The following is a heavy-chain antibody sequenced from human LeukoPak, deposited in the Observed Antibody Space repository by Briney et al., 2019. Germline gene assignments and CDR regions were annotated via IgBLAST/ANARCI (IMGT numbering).Heavy chain of an antibody. J-gene: IGHJ5*02. CDR2: IYYSGST. D-gene: IGHD1-1*01. CDR3: ARDRAAYNTRCFDP. CDR1: GGSISSYY. Sequence: SETLSLTCTVSGGSISSYYWSWIRQPPGRGLEWIGYIYYSGSTNYNPSLKSRVTISVDMSKNQFSLKLSSVTAADTAVYYCARDRAAYNTRCFDPWGQGTLVTVSS. V-gene: IGHV4-59*01.